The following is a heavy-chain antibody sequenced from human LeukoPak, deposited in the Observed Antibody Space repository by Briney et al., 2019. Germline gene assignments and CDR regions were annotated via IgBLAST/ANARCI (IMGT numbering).Heavy chain of an antibody. CDR1: GLIVSSKY. D-gene: IGHD2-15*01. CDR3: AVLLLSAFDI. Sequence: GGSLRLSCAASGLIVSSKYMSWVRQAPGKGLEWVSVIYSGGYTYYADSVKGRLTISRDNSKSTLYLQMNSLRAEDTAVYYCAVLLLSAFDIWGQGTMVTVSS. J-gene: IGHJ3*02. CDR2: IYSGGYT. V-gene: IGHV3-66*01.